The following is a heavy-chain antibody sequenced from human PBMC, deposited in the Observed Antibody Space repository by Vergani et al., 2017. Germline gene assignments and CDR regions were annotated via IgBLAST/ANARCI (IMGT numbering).Heavy chain of an antibody. Sequence: EVQLVESGGGLVQPGRSLRLSCAASGFTFDDYAMHWVRQAPGKGLEWVSGISWNSGSIGYADSVKGRFTISRDNSKNTLYLQMNSLRPEDTAVYYCARDHKASRLDWYFNLWGRGTLVTVS. CDR3: ARDHKASRLDWYFNL. CDR2: ISWNSGSI. CDR1: GFTFDDYA. J-gene: IGHJ2*01. V-gene: IGHV3-9*01. D-gene: IGHD6-6*01.